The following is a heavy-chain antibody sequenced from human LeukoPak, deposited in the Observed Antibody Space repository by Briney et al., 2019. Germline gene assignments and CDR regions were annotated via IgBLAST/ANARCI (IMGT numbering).Heavy chain of an antibody. J-gene: IGHJ6*03. Sequence: PSETLSLTCAVYGGSFSGYYWSWIRQPPGKGLEWIGEINHSGSTNYNPSLKSRVTISVDTSKNQFSLKLSSVTAADTAVYYCARAGETKEYSSSWYEGAGPYYYYYYMDVWGKGTTVTISS. CDR1: GGSFSGYY. CDR2: INHSGST. CDR3: ARAGETKEYSSSWYEGAGPYYYYYYMDV. V-gene: IGHV4-34*01. D-gene: IGHD6-13*01.